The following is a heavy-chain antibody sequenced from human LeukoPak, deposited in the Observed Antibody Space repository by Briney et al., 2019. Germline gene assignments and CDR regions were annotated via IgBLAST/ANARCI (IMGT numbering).Heavy chain of an antibody. Sequence: GGSLRLSCAASGFTFSSYGMHWVRQAPGKGLEWVAFIRYDGSNKYYADSVKGRFTISRDNSKNTLYLQMNSLGAEDTAVYYCAKDRGFGGYYYYMDVWGEGTTVTVSS. V-gene: IGHV3-30*02. CDR3: AKDRGFGGYYYYMDV. J-gene: IGHJ6*03. CDR2: IRYDGSNK. CDR1: GFTFSSYG. D-gene: IGHD4-23*01.